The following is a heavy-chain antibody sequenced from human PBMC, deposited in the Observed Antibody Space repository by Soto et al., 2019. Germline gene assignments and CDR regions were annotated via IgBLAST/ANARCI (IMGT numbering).Heavy chain of an antibody. V-gene: IGHV3-7*01. J-gene: IGHJ5*02. CDR3: ARAGYSSGWGGWFDP. CDR1: GFTFSSYW. Sequence: EVQLVESGGGLVQPGGSLRLSCAASGFTFSSYWMSWVRQAPGKGLEWVANIKQAGSEKYYVDSVKGRYTISRDNAKKARYVQMNSLGAEDTAVYYGARAGYSSGWGGWFDPWGQGTLVTVSS. CDR2: IKQAGSEK. D-gene: IGHD6-19*01.